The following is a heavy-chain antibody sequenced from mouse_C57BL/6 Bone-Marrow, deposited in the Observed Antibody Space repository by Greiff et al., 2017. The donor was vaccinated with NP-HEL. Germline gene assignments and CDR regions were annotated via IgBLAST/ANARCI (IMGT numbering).Heavy chain of an antibody. D-gene: IGHD1-1*01. J-gene: IGHJ1*03. V-gene: IGHV1-82*01. CDR3: AREFITTVVATRYFDV. Sequence: VQLQESGPELVKPGASVKISCKASGYAFSSSWMNWVKQRPGKGLEWIGRIYPGDGDTNYNGKFKGKATLTADKSSSTAYMQLSSLTSEDSAVYFWAREFITTVVATRYFDVWGTGTTVTVSS. CDR1: GYAFSSSW. CDR2: IYPGDGDT.